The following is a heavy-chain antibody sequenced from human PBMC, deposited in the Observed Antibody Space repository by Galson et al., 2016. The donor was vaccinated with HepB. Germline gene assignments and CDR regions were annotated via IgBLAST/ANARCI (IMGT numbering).Heavy chain of an antibody. V-gene: IGHV6-1*01. CDR1: GDSVSSNSAA. J-gene: IGHJ4*02. Sequence: CAISGDSVSSNSAAWSWIRQSPSRGLEWLGRTFYRSKWYSEYSASVKSRITFNADTSKNQFSLQLSSVTPEDTGVYYCARDGASAGARMLVYWGQGVLVTVFS. CDR3: ARDGASAGARMLVY. D-gene: IGHD6-13*01. CDR2: TFYRSKWYS.